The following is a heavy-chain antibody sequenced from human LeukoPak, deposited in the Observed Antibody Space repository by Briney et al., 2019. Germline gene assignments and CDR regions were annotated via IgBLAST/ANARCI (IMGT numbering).Heavy chain of an antibody. V-gene: IGHV4-31*03. CDR1: GGSISSGDYY. D-gene: IGHD5-12*01. J-gene: IGHJ4*02. CDR3: ARAPVATPSEFDY. Sequence: SETLSLTCTVSGGSISSGDYYWSWIRQHPGKGPEWIGYISYGGKADYNPSLKSRVAISADTPKNQFSLKLSSTTAADTAVYYCARAPVATPSEFDYWGQGTLVTVSS. CDR2: ISYGGKA.